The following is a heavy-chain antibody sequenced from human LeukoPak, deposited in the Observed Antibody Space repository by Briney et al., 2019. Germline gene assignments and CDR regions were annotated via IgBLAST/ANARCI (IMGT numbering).Heavy chain of an antibody. CDR1: GGSISSGGYY. V-gene: IGHV4-31*03. CDR2: IYYSGST. J-gene: IGHJ4*02. CDR3: ANHETYCSGGSCYLVDY. Sequence: SQTLSLTCTVSGGSISSGGYYWSWIRQHPGKGLEWIGYIYYSGSTNYNPSLKSRVTISVDTSKNQFSLKLSSVTAADTAVYYCANHETYCSGGSCYLVDYWGQGTLVTVS. D-gene: IGHD2-15*01.